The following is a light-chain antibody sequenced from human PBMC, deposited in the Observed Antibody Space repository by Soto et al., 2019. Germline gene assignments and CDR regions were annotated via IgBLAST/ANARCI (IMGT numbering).Light chain of an antibody. CDR1: QSVSSSF. CDR3: QQYESSPLT. J-gene: IGKJ4*01. V-gene: IGKV3-20*01. Sequence: EIVLTQSPDTLSLSPGERATLSCRASQSVSSSFLSWYHQKPGQAPRPLIYRASSRAPGTPDRFTGSGSGTDFTLPIGRLEPEDFAVYYCQQYESSPLTFGGGTKVEIK. CDR2: RAS.